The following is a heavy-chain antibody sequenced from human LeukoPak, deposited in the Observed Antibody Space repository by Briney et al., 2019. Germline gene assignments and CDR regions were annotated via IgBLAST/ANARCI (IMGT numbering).Heavy chain of an antibody. CDR3: AREDCSGGSCWGFDY. V-gene: IGHV4-59*01. CDR1: GGSISSYY. CDR2: IYYSGST. Sequence: SETLSLTCTVSGGSISSYYWSWIRQPPGKGLEWIGYIYYSGSTNYNPSLKSRVTISVDTSKNQFSLKLSSVTAADTAVYYCAREDCSGGSCWGFDYWGQGTLVTVSS. J-gene: IGHJ4*02. D-gene: IGHD2-15*01.